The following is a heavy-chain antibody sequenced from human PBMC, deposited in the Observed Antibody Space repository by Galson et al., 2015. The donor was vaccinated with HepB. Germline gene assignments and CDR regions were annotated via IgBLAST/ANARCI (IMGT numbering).Heavy chain of an antibody. D-gene: IGHD5-24*01. J-gene: IGHJ6*03. CDR2: ISNSGSYI. Sequence: SLRLSCAASGFTFSSNSMNWVRQAPGKGLEWVSSISNSGSYIYYADSEKGRFTISRDSAKNSLYLQMNSLRAEDTAVYYCARSFGDGFSYRIRLNYHYMDVWGKGTTVTVSS. V-gene: IGHV3-21*01. CDR1: GFTFSSNS. CDR3: ARSFGDGFSYRIRLNYHYMDV.